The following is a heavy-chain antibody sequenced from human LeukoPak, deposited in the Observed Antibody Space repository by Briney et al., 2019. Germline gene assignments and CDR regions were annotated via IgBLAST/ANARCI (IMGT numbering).Heavy chain of an antibody. J-gene: IGHJ6*03. Sequence: ASVKVSCKASGYTFTSYDINWVRQATGQGLEWMGWMNPNSGNTGYAQKFQGRVTMTRNTSISTAYMELSSLRSEDTAVYYCARARRGRTAVGRAGMTYYYYYMDVWGKGTTVTVSS. CDR1: GYTFTSYD. D-gene: IGHD2-21*02. V-gene: IGHV1-8*01. CDR3: ARARRGRTAVGRAGMTYYYYYMDV. CDR2: MNPNSGNT.